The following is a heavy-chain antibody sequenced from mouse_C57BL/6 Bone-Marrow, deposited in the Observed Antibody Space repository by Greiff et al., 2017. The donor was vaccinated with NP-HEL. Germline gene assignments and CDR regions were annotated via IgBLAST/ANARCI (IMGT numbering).Heavy chain of an antibody. D-gene: IGHD2-4*01. CDR3: ARVFYYDYDGPYYYAMDY. CDR2: ISDGGSYT. J-gene: IGHJ4*01. V-gene: IGHV5-4*01. CDR1: GFTFSSYA. Sequence: EVQLVESGGGLVKPGGSLKLSCAASGFTFSSYAMAWVRQTPEKRLEWVATISDGGSYTYYPDNVKGRFTISRDNAKNNLYQQMSHLKTEDTAMYYCARVFYYDYDGPYYYAMDYWGQGTSVTVSS.